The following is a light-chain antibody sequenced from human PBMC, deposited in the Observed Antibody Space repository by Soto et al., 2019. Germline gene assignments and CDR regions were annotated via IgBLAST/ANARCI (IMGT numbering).Light chain of an antibody. CDR2: GAS. CDR1: QSVSSN. CDR3: QQYNNWLWT. Sequence: EIVMTQSPATLSVSPGERATLSCRASQSVSSNLACYQQKPVQAPRLLIYGASTRATGIPARFSGSGSGTEFTLTISSLQSEDFAVYYCQQYNNWLWTFGQGTKVDIK. V-gene: IGKV3-15*01. J-gene: IGKJ1*01.